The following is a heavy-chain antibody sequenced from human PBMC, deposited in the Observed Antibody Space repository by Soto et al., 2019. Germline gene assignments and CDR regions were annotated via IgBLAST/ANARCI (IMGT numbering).Heavy chain of an antibody. D-gene: IGHD3-16*01. CDR2: IWCDGSQK. CDR3: AKEVWGLYTFGRPLDN. Sequence: GGSLRLSCAASGFNFSKFGLYWVRQAPGKGLEWVAVIWCDGSQKYYADSVKGRFTISRDNSNNTLYLQMSSLRAEDTAVYYCAKEVWGLYTFGRPLDNWGHGTLVTVSS. V-gene: IGHV3-33*06. CDR1: GFNFSKFG. J-gene: IGHJ4*01.